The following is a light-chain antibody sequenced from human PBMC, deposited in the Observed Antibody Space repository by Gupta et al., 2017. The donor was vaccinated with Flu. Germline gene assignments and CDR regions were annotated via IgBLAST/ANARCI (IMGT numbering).Light chain of an antibody. CDR3: QQYNNWPRA. J-gene: IGKJ3*01. CDR1: QSVSYN. CDR2: GAS. V-gene: IGKV3-15*01. Sequence: EIVMTQSPATLSVSPGERATLSFRASQSVSYNLAWYQQKPGQAPRLLIYGASTRATGIPARFSGSGSGTEFTLTISSLQSEDFAVYYCQQYNNWPRAFGPGTKVDIK.